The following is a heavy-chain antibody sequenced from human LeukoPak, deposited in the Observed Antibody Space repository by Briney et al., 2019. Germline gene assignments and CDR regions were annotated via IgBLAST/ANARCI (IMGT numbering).Heavy chain of an antibody. CDR3: ARAAAILREEY. D-gene: IGHD6-13*01. CDR1: GYTFTSYG. V-gene: IGHV1-18*01. J-gene: IGHJ4*02. Sequence: ASVKVSCKASGYTFTSYGISWVRQAPGQGLEWMGWISAYNGNTNYAQKLQGRVTMTRDTSISTAYMELSRLRSDDTAVYYCARAAAILREEYWGQGTLVTVSS. CDR2: ISAYNGNT.